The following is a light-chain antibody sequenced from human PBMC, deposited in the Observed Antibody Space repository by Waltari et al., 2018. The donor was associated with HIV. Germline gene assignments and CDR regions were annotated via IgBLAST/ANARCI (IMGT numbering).Light chain of an antibody. J-gene: IGLJ3*02. V-gene: IGLV2-14*01. CDR3: LSYTITNTLV. CDR2: AVT. Sequence: SPLPRPASVSGSPGKPITIPSPEPSSHLVGHYPVPWYQQLPGKAPKLIIYAVTYRPSGVSNRFSGSKSGNTASLTISGLQGEDEADYYCLSYTITNTLVFGGGTKLTVL. CDR1: SSHLVGHYP.